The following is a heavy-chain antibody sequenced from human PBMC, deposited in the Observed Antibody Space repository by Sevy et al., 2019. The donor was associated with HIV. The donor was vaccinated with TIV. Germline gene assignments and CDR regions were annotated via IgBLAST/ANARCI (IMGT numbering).Heavy chain of an antibody. J-gene: IGHJ3*02. CDR2: ISSSGRTI. D-gene: IGHD6-13*01. Sequence: GGSLRLPCAASGFTFSSYSMNWVRQAPGKGLEWVSYISSSGRTIYYADSVKGRFTISRDNAKNSLYLQMNSLRAEDTAVYYCARRVRSDDAFDIWGQGTMVTVSS. V-gene: IGHV3-48*01. CDR3: ARRVRSDDAFDI. CDR1: GFTFSSYS.